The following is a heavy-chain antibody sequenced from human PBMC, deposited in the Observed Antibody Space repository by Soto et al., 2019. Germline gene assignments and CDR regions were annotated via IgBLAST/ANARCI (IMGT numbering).Heavy chain of an antibody. D-gene: IGHD2-21*01. CDR3: ARQGLVHAFDI. V-gene: IGHV1-69*13. Sequence: GASVKVSCKASGGTFSSYAISWVRQAPGQGLEWMGGIIPIFGTANYAQKFQGRVTITADESTSTAYMELNSLRAEDTAVYYCARQGLVHAFDIWGQGTMVTVSS. CDR1: GGTFSSYA. J-gene: IGHJ3*02. CDR2: IIPIFGTA.